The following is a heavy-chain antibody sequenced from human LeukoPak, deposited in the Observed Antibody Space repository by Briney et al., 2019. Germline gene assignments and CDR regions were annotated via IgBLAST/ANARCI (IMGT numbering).Heavy chain of an antibody. CDR2: ITSDSRYI. J-gene: IGHJ5*02. CDR3: ARGIAVTDPVDNWFDP. V-gene: IGHV3-21*01. D-gene: IGHD6-19*01. CDR1: GFTFSSYN. Sequence: PGGSLRLSCAASGFTFSSYNMNWVRQAPGKGLEWVSSITSDSRYIYYADSVKGRFTISRDNAKNSLYLQMNSLRAEDTAVYYCARGIAVTDPVDNWFDPWGQGTLVTVSS.